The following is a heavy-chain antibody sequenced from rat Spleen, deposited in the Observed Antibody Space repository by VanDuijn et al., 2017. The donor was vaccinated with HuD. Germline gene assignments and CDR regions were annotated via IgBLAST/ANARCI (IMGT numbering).Heavy chain of an antibody. D-gene: IGHD1-2*01. CDR1: VYSITSGYG. J-gene: IGHJ4*01. CDR2: INSAGST. Sequence: EVQLQESGPGLVKPSQSLSLTCSVTVYSITSGYGWNWIRKFPGNKLEWMGYINSAGSTNYNPPLKSQISITRDTSKNQFFLQLTSVTTEDTATYYCATIAAISTAYVMDAWGQGASVTVSS. V-gene: IGHV3-3*01. CDR3: ATIAAISTAYVMDA.